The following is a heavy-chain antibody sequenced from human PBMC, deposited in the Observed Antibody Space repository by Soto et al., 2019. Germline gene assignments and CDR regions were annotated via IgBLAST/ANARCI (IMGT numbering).Heavy chain of an antibody. CDR3: AHRSIPDNYGWWSYFDY. J-gene: IGHJ4*01. Sequence: QITLKESGPTLVKPTQTLTVTCTFSGFALSTRGEGVGWVRQPPGKALEWLALIFWDGDQRFSPSLNGRAAITSDTSKNQVVFTLTNVDLVDTATYYCAHRSIPDNYGWWSYFDYWGHGSRVTVSS. CDR1: GFALSTRGEG. D-gene: IGHD3-10*01. CDR2: IFWDGDQ. V-gene: IGHV2-5*02.